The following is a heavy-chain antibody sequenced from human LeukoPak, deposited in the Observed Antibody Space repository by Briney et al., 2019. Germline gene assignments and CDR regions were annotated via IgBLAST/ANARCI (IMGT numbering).Heavy chain of an antibody. V-gene: IGHV1-46*01. J-gene: IGHJ4*02. CDR3: ARDGGRDGYPSDY. CDR1: GYPFTSYY. Sequence: ASVKVSCKASGYPFTSYYMHWVRQAPGQGLEWMGIINPSGGSTSYAQKFQGRVTMTRDMSTSTVYMELSSLRSEDTAVYYCARDGGRDGYPSDYWGQGTLVTVSS. CDR2: INPSGGST. D-gene: IGHD5-24*01.